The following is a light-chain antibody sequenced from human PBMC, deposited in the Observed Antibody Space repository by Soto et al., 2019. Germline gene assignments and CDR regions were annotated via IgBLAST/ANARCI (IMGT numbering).Light chain of an antibody. Sequence: QSALTQPPSASGSPGQSVTISCTGTSSDVGGYNYVSWYQQHPGKAPKLMIYEVSKRPSGVPDRFSGSKSGNTASLTVSGLQAEEEAAYYCSSYAGSNNSYVFGTGTKVTVL. CDR1: SSDVGGYNY. J-gene: IGLJ1*01. CDR2: EVS. V-gene: IGLV2-8*01. CDR3: SSYAGSNNSYV.